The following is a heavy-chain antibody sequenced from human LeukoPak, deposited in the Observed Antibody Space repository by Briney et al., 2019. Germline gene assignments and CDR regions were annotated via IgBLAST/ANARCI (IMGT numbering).Heavy chain of an antibody. CDR2: IYTSGST. V-gene: IGHV4-61*02. D-gene: IGHD4-17*01. Sequence: SETLSLTCTVSGGSISSGSYHWSWIRQPAGKGLEWIGRIYTSGSTNYNPSLKSRVTISVDTSKNQFSLNLRSVTAADTAVYYCARESAYGDYGIGWFDPWGQGTLVTVSS. CDR3: ARESAYGDYGIGWFDP. CDR1: GGSISSGSYH. J-gene: IGHJ5*02.